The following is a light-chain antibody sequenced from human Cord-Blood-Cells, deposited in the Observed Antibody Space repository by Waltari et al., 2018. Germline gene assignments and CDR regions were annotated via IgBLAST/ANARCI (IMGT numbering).Light chain of an antibody. CDR2: WAS. Sequence: DIVMTQSPDSLAVSLGERATINCKSSQSVLYSSNNKNYLAWYQQKPGQPPKLLIYWASTRESGVPDRCSVSGSGTDFTLTISSLQAEDVAVYYCQQYYSTWTFGQGTKVEIK. V-gene: IGKV4-1*01. CDR1: QSVLYSSNNKNY. J-gene: IGKJ1*01. CDR3: QQYYSTWT.